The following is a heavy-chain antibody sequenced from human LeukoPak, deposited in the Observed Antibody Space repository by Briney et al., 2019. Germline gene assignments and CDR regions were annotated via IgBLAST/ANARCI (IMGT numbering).Heavy chain of an antibody. J-gene: IGHJ3*02. V-gene: IGHV3-21*01. CDR1: GFTFSSYS. Sequence: PGGSLRLSCAASGFTFSSYSMNWVRQAPGKGLEWVSSISSSSSYIYYADSVKGRFTISRDNAKNSLYLQMNSLRAEDTAVYYCARALGGSTGAFDIWGQGTMVTASS. D-gene: IGHD3-16*01. CDR3: ARALGGSTGAFDI. CDR2: ISSSSSYI.